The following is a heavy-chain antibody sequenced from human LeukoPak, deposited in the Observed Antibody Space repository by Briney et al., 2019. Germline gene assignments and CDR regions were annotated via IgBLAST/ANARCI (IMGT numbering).Heavy chain of an antibody. V-gene: IGHV4-39*01. D-gene: IGHD2-2*02. CDR2: MYYSGST. J-gene: IGHJ5*02. Sequence: PSETLSLTCTVSGGSLSSSDSYWGWIRQPPGKGLEWIGSMYYSGSTYYNPSLKSRVTISVDTSKNQFSLKLNSVTAADTAVYYCARHPPRDCSSSSCYKRWFDPWGQGTLVTVSS. CDR1: GGSLSSSDSY. CDR3: ARHPPRDCSSSSCYKRWFDP.